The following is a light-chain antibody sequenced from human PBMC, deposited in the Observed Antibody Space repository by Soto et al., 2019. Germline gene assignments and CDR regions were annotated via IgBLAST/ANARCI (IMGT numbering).Light chain of an antibody. CDR1: QSIGSSY. J-gene: IGKJ5*01. Sequence: SVLTQSPGTLSLSPGERATLSCRASQSIGSSYLAWYQQKPGQAPRLLIYGASSRATGIPDRFSGGGSGTDFSLTISRLDPEDFAVSYCQQYSSSPITFGQGRLPEI. CDR3: QQYSSSPIT. V-gene: IGKV3-20*01. CDR2: GAS.